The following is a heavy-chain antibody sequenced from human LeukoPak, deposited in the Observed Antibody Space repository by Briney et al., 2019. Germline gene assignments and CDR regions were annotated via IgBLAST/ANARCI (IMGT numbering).Heavy chain of an antibody. V-gene: IGHV3-11*01. D-gene: IGHD2-2*01. Sequence: GGSLRLSCAASGFTFSDYYMSWIRQAPGKGLEWVSYISSSGSTIYYADSVKGRFTVSRDNAKNSLYLQMNNLRAEDTAVYYCARYQLLYYFDYWGQGTLVTVSS. CDR2: ISSSGSTI. J-gene: IGHJ4*02. CDR1: GFTFSDYY. CDR3: ARYQLLYYFDY.